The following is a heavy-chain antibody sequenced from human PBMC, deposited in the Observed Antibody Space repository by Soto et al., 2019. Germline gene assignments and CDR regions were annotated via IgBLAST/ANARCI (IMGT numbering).Heavy chain of an antibody. D-gene: IGHD1-26*01. Sequence: SETLSLTCTVSGGSVSSGSYYWSWIRQPPGKGLEWIGYIYYSGSTNYNPSLKSRVTISVDTSKNQFSLKLSAVTAADTAVYYCARETGATSYYGMDVWGQGTTVTVSS. CDR2: IYYSGST. V-gene: IGHV4-61*01. CDR3: ARETGATSYYGMDV. CDR1: GGSVSSGSYY. J-gene: IGHJ6*02.